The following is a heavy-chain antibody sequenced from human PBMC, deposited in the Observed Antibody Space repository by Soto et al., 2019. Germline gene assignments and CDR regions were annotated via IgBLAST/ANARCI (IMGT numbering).Heavy chain of an antibody. V-gene: IGHV3-21*01. Sequence: EVQLVESGGGLVKPGGSLRLSCAASGFTFSSYSMNWVRQAPGKGLEWVSSISSSSSYIYYADSVKGRFTISRDNAKNSLYLQMNSLRAEDTAVYYCARGVFGRGGYCSGGSCYSGYYFDYWGQGTLVTVSS. CDR1: GFTFSSYS. J-gene: IGHJ4*02. D-gene: IGHD2-15*01. CDR2: ISSSSSYI. CDR3: ARGVFGRGGYCSGGSCYSGYYFDY.